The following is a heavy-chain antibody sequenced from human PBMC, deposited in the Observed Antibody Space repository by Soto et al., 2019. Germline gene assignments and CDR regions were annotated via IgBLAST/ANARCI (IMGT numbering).Heavy chain of an antibody. J-gene: IGHJ5*02. V-gene: IGHV4-30-4*01. Sequence: TSETLSLTCTVSGGSISSGDYSWSWVRQSPGKGLEWIGHIYNSGITYYNPSLKSRVVISIDTSRSQFSLRLNSLTAADRAVYFCARGVTVFGLVSRFWFDPWGQGTVVTVSS. CDR3: ARGVTVFGLVSRFWFDP. CDR2: IYNSGIT. D-gene: IGHD3-3*01. CDR1: GGSISSGDYS.